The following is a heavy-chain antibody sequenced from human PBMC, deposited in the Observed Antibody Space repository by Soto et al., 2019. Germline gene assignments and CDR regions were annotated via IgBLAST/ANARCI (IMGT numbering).Heavy chain of an antibody. CDR3: ARGLYLYYYYGMDV. Sequence: KSSETLSLTCAVYGGSFSGYYWSWIRQPPGKGLEWIGEINHSGSTNYNPSLKSRVTISVDTSKNQFSLKLSSVTAADTAVYYCARGLYLYYYYGMDVWGQGTTVTVSS. V-gene: IGHV4-34*01. J-gene: IGHJ6*02. CDR2: INHSGST. CDR1: GGSFSGYY. D-gene: IGHD3-16*02.